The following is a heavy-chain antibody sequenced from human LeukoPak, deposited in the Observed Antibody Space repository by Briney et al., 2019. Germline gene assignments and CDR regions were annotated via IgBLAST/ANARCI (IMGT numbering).Heavy chain of an antibody. CDR2: INPSGGST. CDR3: ARDGNYYDSSGYYDAFDI. V-gene: IGHV1-46*01. CDR1: GYTFTSYY. Sequence: ASVKVSCKASGYTFTSYYMHWVRQAPGQGLEWMGIINPSGGSTSYAQKFQGRVTMTRDMSTSTVYMELSSLRSEDTAVYYCARDGNYYDSSGYYDAFDIWGQGTMVTVSS. D-gene: IGHD3-22*01. J-gene: IGHJ3*02.